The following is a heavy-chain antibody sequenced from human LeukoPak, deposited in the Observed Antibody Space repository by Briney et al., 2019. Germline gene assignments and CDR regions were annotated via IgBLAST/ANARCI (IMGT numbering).Heavy chain of an antibody. J-gene: IGHJ4*02. D-gene: IGHD6-13*01. V-gene: IGHV1-2*02. CDR1: GYTFSDYY. Sequence: ASVRVSCKASGYTFSDYYILWVRQAPGQGLEWVGVINPNSGGTNYAQKFQGRVTMTRGTSISTAYMELSRLRSDDTAVYYCARGRGRDSGSWYDNWGQGTLVTVSS. CDR3: ARGRGRDSGSWYDN. CDR2: INPNSGGT.